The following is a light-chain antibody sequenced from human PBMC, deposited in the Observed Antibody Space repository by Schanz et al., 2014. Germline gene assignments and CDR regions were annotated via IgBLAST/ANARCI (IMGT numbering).Light chain of an antibody. J-gene: IGLJ2*01. V-gene: IGLV1-40*01. Sequence: QSVLTQPPSVSGAPGQRVTISCTGSSPNIGAGYDVHWYQQVPGTAPKLLIYANKIRPSGVPDRFSGSKSGTSASLAITGLQADDEADYYCQSYDSSLSGSVVFGGGTKLTVL. CDR1: SPNIGAGYD. CDR3: QSYDSSLSGSVV. CDR2: ANK.